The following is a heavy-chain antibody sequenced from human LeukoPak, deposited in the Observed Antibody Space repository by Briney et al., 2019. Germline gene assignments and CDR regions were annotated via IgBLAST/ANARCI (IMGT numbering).Heavy chain of an antibody. CDR1: GYIFTGYH. V-gene: IGHV1-2*02. CDR2: INPDSGGT. D-gene: IGHD3-16*01. Sequence: ASVKVSCKTSGYIFTGYHMHWVRQAPGRGLEWMGWINPDSGGTKNAQKFQGRVTMTRDTSISTVYMELSRLKFDDTAVYYCTRHRELRWFDYWGQGTPVTVSS. CDR3: TRHRELRWFDY. J-gene: IGHJ4*02.